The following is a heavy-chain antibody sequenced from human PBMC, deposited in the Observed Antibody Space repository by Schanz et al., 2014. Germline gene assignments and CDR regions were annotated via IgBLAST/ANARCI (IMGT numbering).Heavy chain of an antibody. CDR1: GGTFSSYT. J-gene: IGHJ6*02. D-gene: IGHD5-12*01. CDR2: IIPVLAIA. CDR3: ARDLTVDTGYVVHYYYYGMDV. Sequence: QVQLVQSEAEVKKPGSSVKVSCTASGGTFSSYTISWIRQAPGQGLEWMGRIIPVLAIADYAQKFQGRVTITADKSTSTASMELTSLRSEDTAVYFCARDLTVDTGYVVHYYYYGMDVWGQGTTVTVSS. V-gene: IGHV1-69*08.